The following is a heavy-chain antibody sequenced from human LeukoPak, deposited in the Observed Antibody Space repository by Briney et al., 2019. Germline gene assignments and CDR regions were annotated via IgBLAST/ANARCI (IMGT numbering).Heavy chain of an antibody. CDR1: GFTFSNYA. J-gene: IGHJ5*02. CDR3: ARDISMVRVNWFDP. Sequence: GRSLRLSCAASGFTFSNYAIHWVRQAPGKGLEWVAVISYDGSNKYYADSVKGRFTIYRDNSKNTLYLQMNSLRAEDTAVYYCARDISMVRVNWFDPWAREPWSPSPQ. CDR2: ISYDGSNK. V-gene: IGHV3-30*04. D-gene: IGHD3-10*01.